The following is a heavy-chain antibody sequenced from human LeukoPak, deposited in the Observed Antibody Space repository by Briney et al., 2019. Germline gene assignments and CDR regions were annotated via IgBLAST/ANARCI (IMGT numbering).Heavy chain of an antibody. CDR2: MYHYGGT. CDR3: ARGQLRLSN. V-gene: IGHV4-59*12. J-gene: IGHJ4*02. CDR1: GGSINSYY. D-gene: IGHD6-25*01. Sequence: LSETLSLTCSVSGGSINSYYWNWIRQPPGKGLEWIGYMYHYGGTNYNPSLKSRVTISIDKPKKQFSLKLISVTAADTAVYYCARGQLRLSNWGQGSLVIVSS.